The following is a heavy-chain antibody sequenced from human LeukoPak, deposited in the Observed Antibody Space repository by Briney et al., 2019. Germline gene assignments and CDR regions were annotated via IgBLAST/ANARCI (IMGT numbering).Heavy chain of an antibody. J-gene: IGHJ6*03. CDR2: IKQDGSEK. D-gene: IGHD2-15*01. CDR1: GFTFSSYW. Sequence: GGSLRLSCAASGFTFSSYWMSWVRQAPGKGLEWVAHIKQDGSEKYYVDSVKGRFTISRDNAKNSLYLQMNSLRAEDTAVYYCARGSVVVSYYYYYMDVWGKGTTVTVSS. CDR3: ARGSVVVSYYYYYMDV. V-gene: IGHV3-7*04.